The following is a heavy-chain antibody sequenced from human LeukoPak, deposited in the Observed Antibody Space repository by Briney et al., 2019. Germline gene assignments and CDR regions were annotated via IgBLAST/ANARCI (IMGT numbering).Heavy chain of an antibody. V-gene: IGHV1-24*01. CDR2: FDPEDGET. Sequence: ASVKVSCKVSGYTLTELSMHWVRQAPGKGLEWMGGFDPEDGETIYAQKFQSRVTMTEDTSTDTAYMELSSLRSEDTAVYYCAADSGGSRYFDLWGRGTLVTVSS. J-gene: IGHJ2*01. CDR3: AADSGGSRYFDL. D-gene: IGHD4-23*01. CDR1: GYTLTELS.